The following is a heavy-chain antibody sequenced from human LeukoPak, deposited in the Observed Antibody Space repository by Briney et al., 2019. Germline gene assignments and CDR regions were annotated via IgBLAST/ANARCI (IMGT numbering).Heavy chain of an antibody. V-gene: IGHV1-8*01. J-gene: IGHJ5*02. CDR1: GYTFSTYD. CDR3: ARGPSRDYGSGSSWFDP. CDR2: MNPNSGNT. D-gene: IGHD3-10*01. Sequence: ASVKVSCKASGYTFSTYDINWVRQVTGQGLEGMGWMNPNSGNTGYAQKIQGRVTMTRNTSINTAYMELSSLRSEDTAVYYCARGPSRDYGSGSSWFDPWGQGTLVTVSS.